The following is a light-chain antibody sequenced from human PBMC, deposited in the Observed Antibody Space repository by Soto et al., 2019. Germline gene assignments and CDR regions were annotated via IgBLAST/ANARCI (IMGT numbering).Light chain of an antibody. V-gene: IGKV3-20*01. Sequence: EVVLTQSPGTLSLSPGEIATLSCRASQSVTSTYLAWYRQNPGQAPMLLIYQASNRATGIPDRFSGSGSGADVTLTISRLEPEDFAVYYCQQYWSSPRTFGQGTKVEIK. CDR3: QQYWSSPRT. CDR2: QAS. J-gene: IGKJ1*01. CDR1: QSVTSTY.